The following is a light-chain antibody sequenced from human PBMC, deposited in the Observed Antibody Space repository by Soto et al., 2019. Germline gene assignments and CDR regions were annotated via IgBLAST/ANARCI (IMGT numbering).Light chain of an antibody. CDR1: QGISSW. J-gene: IGKJ4*01. V-gene: IGKV1-12*01. Sequence: DIQMTQSPSSVSASVGDRVTITCRASQGISSWLAWYQQKPGKAPKLLIYAASSLQSGDPSRFSGSRSGRDFNPTICSLQPEDLSTYYCHQANSFPLTCRGGPKVEIK. CDR2: AAS. CDR3: HQANSFPLT.